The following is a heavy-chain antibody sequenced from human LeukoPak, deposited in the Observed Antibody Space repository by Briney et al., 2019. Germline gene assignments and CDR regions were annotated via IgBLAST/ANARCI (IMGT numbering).Heavy chain of an antibody. CDR2: ISSSGSTI. CDR1: GFTFSAYE. J-gene: IGHJ4*02. V-gene: IGHV3-48*03. Sequence: PGGSLRLSCAASGFTFSAYEMNWVRQAPGKGLEWVSYISSSGSTIYYADSVKGRFTISRDNAKNSLYLQMNSLRAEDTAVYYCARDFGFTMVRNFDYWGQGTLVTVSS. D-gene: IGHD3-10*01. CDR3: ARDFGFTMVRNFDY.